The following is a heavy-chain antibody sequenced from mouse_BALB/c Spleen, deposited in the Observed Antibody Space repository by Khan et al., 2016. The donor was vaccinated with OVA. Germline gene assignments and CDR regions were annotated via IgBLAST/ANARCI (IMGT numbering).Heavy chain of an antibody. CDR1: GYTFTDYN. Sequence: VQLQESGAELARPGASVKLSCKASGYTFTDYNINWVQQRTGQGLEWIGEIYPGSNNTYYNEKFKGKATLTADKSSSTAYMQLSSLTSEDSAVYVCAREWGAWFPYWGQGTLVTVSA. J-gene: IGHJ3*01. CDR2: IYPGSNNT. CDR3: AREWGAWFPY. V-gene: IGHV1-77*01.